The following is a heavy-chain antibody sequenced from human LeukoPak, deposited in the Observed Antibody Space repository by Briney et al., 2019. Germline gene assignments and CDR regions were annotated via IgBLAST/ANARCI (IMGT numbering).Heavy chain of an antibody. V-gene: IGHV1-2*02. Sequence: ASVKVSCKASGYTFTGYYMHWVRQAPGQGLEWMGWINPNSGDTNYAQKFQGRVTMTRDTSISTAYMELSRLKSDDTAVYYCARDRGIAVASNPDYWGQGTLVTVSS. D-gene: IGHD6-19*01. J-gene: IGHJ4*02. CDR3: ARDRGIAVASNPDY. CDR1: GYTFTGYY. CDR2: INPNSGDT.